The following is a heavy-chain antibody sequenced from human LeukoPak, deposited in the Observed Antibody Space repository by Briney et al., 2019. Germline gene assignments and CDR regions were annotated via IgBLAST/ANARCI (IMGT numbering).Heavy chain of an antibody. CDR1: GVTLSTYA. D-gene: IGHD4-17*01. J-gene: IGHJ2*01. V-gene: IGHV3-23*01. CDR2: ISSSGSGDNT. CDR3: AKDPMGVGDPSYWYFDL. Sequence: GGSLRLSCAASGVTLSTYAMSWARQAPGKGLEWVSGISSSGSGDNTYYADSVKGRFTISRDNSKNTLYLQMNSLRAEDAAVYYCAKDPMGVGDPSYWYFDLWGRGTLVTVSS.